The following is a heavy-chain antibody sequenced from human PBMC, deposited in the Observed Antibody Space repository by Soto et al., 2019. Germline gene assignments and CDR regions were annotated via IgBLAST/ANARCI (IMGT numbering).Heavy chain of an antibody. D-gene: IGHD6-19*01. J-gene: IGHJ5*02. CDR3: ARSSLSGWYDNWFDP. CDR2: MSYSGST. Sequence: SETLSLTCTVSGGSISSDYWSWIRQPLGKGLEWIGYMSYSGSTNYNPSLKSRVTISLDTSKNQFSLKLSSVTAADTAVYYCARSSLSGWYDNWFDPWGQGTLVTVSS. V-gene: IGHV4-59*01. CDR1: GGSISSDY.